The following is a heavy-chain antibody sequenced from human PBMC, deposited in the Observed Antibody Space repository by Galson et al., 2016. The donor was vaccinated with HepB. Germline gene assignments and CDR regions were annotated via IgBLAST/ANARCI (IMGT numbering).Heavy chain of an antibody. D-gene: IGHD6-19*01. CDR1: GGIFGTFG. CDR2: IIPIFNTR. Sequence: SVKVSCKASGGIFGTFGISWVRQAPGQGLEWMGGIIPIFNTRNYAQKFQGRVTVTADESTNTAYMELSSLRSEDTAVYYCARSAVAGYWYFDLWGRGTLVTVSS. J-gene: IGHJ2*01. V-gene: IGHV1-69*13. CDR3: ARSAVAGYWYFDL.